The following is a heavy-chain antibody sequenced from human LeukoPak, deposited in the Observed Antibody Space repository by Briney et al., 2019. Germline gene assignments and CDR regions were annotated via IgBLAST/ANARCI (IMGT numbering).Heavy chain of an antibody. J-gene: IGHJ5*01. CDR3: ARDLTYYYDSSGNWFDS. Sequence: SETLSLTCTVSGGSISSYYWSWIRQPPGKGLEWIGYIYYSGSTNYNPSLKSRVTISVDTSKNQFSLKLSSVTAADTAVYYCARDLTYYYDSSGNWFDSWGQGTLVTVSS. CDR2: IYYSGST. CDR1: GGSISSYY. D-gene: IGHD3-22*01. V-gene: IGHV4-59*01.